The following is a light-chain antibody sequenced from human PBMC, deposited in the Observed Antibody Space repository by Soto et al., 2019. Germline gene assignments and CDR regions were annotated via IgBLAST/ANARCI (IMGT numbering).Light chain of an antibody. CDR3: QQSYSTPPVVVL. J-gene: IGKJ1*01. CDR2: AAS. V-gene: IGKV1-39*01. Sequence: DIQMTQSPSSLSASVGDRVTITCRASQSISSYLNWYQQKPGKAPKLLIYAASSLQSGVPSRFSGSGSGTDFTLTISSLQPEDFATYYCQQSYSTPPVVVLFGQGTKVDIK. CDR1: QSISSY.